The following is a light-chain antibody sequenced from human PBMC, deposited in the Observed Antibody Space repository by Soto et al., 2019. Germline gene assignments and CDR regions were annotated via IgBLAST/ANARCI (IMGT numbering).Light chain of an antibody. V-gene: IGKV3-11*01. CDR3: QQLSSWTLLWT. Sequence: EIVLTQSPATLSLSPGERATLSCRASQSVSSYLAWYQQKHGQAPRLLIYDTSNRATGIPARFSGSGSGTDFTLTSSSLEPEDFAVYYCQQLSSWTLLWTFGGGTKVEIK. CDR1: QSVSSY. J-gene: IGKJ4*01. CDR2: DTS.